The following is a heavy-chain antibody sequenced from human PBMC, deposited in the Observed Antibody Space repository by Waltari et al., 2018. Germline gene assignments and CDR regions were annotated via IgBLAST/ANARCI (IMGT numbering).Heavy chain of an antibody. D-gene: IGHD2-2*01. CDR2: IYYSGST. Sequence: QLQLQESGPGLVKPSETLSLTCTVSGGSISSSSYYWGWIRQPPGKGLEWIGSIYYSGSTYYNPSLKSRVTISVDTSKNQFSLKLSSVTAADTAVYYCARHELVVVLAAMPFGGWFDPWGQGTLVTVSS. J-gene: IGHJ5*02. CDR1: GGSISSSSYY. V-gene: IGHV4-39*01. CDR3: ARHELVVVLAAMPFGGWFDP.